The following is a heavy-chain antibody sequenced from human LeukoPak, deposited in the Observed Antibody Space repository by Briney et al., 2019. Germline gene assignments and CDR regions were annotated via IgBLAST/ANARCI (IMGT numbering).Heavy chain of an antibody. CDR3: AKSPGIGTYGDRSTAVDY. V-gene: IGHV3-30*18. Sequence: GGSLRLSCSASGFSFSYYGFHWVRQAPGKGLEWVALISYDGTNKYYADSVKGRFTISRDDSRSTLFLQMNSLRAEDTAVYYCAKSPGIGTYGDRSTAVDYWGQGTLVTVSS. CDR2: ISYDGTNK. J-gene: IGHJ4*02. D-gene: IGHD4-17*01. CDR1: GFSFSYYG.